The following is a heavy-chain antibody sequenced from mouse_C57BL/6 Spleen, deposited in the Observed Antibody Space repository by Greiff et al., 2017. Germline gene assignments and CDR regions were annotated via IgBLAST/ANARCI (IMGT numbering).Heavy chain of an antibody. Sequence: QVQLKESGAELARPGASVKLSCKASGYTFTSYGISWVKQRTGQGLEWIGEIYPRSGNTYYNEKFKGKATLTADKSSSTAYMELRSLTSEDSAVYFCARGGYDYDQGAFDYWGQGTTLTVSS. D-gene: IGHD2-4*01. CDR3: ARGGYDYDQGAFDY. V-gene: IGHV1-81*01. CDR2: IYPRSGNT. J-gene: IGHJ2*01. CDR1: GYTFTSYG.